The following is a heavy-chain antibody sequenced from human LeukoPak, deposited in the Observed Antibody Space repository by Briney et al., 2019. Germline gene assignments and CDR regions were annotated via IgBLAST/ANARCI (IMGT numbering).Heavy chain of an antibody. J-gene: IGHJ4*02. D-gene: IGHD3-9*01. CDR3: ARVGYDILTGYLPY. Sequence: GASVKVSCKASGYAFTGYYMHWVRQAPGQGLEWMGWINPNSGGTNYAQKFQGRVTMTRDTSISTAYMELCRLRSDDTAVYYCARVGYDILTGYLPYWGQGTLVTVSS. CDR2: INPNSGGT. V-gene: IGHV1-2*02. CDR1: GYAFTGYY.